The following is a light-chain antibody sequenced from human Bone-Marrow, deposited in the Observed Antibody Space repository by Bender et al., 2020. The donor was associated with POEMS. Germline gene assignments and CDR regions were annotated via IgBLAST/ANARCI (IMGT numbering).Light chain of an antibody. CDR2: SSH. CDR1: TSNIGAHA. V-gene: IGLV1-44*01. J-gene: IGLJ3*02. Sequence: QSVLTQPPSASGTPGQRVTISCSGGTSNIGAHAVNWYQHLPGTAPKLPLYSSHRRPSAVPDRFSGSRSVTSASLAISGLQSEDEADYYCAVWDDSLNGWVFGGGTKLTVL. CDR3: AVWDDSLNGWV.